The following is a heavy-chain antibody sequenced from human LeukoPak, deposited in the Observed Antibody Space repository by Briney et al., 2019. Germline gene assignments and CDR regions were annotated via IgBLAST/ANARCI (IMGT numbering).Heavy chain of an antibody. J-gene: IGHJ4*02. V-gene: IGHV4-59*01. CDR2: ISYSGST. D-gene: IGHD3-16*02. CDR3: ARERTSRSSYYFDY. Sequence: SETLSLTCTVAGGSISSYYWSWIRQPPGKGLEWIGYISYSGSTNYDPSLKSRVTISVDTSKNQFSLKLSSVTAADTAVYYCARERTSRSSYYFDYWGQGTLVTVSS. CDR1: GGSISSYY.